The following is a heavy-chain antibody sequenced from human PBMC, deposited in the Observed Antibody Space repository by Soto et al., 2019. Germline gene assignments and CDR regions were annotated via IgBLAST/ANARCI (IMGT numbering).Heavy chain of an antibody. V-gene: IGHV3-11*06. J-gene: IGHJ6*02. CDR3: ARDLGSGSYFPYYGMDV. CDR1: GFTFSYYY. Sequence: GGSLRLSCAASGFTFSYYYMSWIRQAPGKGLEWVSYISSSSSYTNYADSVKGRFTISRDNAKNSLYLQMNSLRAEDTAVYYCARDLGSGSYFPYYGMDVWGQGTTVTVSS. D-gene: IGHD3-10*01. CDR2: ISSSSSYT.